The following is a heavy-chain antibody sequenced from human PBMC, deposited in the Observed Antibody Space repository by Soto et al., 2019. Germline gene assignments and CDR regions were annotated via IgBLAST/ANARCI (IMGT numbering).Heavy chain of an antibody. V-gene: IGHV5-10-1*01. CDR3: ARRYCSTSNCTRNYYAMDV. CDR1: GYSFTSYW. CDR2: IDPGDSYT. J-gene: IGHJ6*02. D-gene: IGHD2-2*01. Sequence: PGESLKISCKGSGYSFTSYWISWVRQMPGKGLEWMGRIDPGDSYTNYSPSFQGHVTISVDKSISTAYLQWSSLKASDTAMYYCARRYCSTSNCTRNYYAMDVWGQGTTVTVSS.